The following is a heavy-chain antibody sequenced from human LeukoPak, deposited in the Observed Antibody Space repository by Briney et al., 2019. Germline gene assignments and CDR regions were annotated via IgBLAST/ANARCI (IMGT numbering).Heavy chain of an antibody. V-gene: IGHV4-38-2*02. CDR3: ARQRITMILDPHFDI. D-gene: IGHD3-22*01. CDR2: IYHSGST. J-gene: IGHJ3*02. Sequence: PSETLSLTCTVSGYSISSGYYWGWIRQPPGKGLEWIGSIYHSGSTYYNPSLKSRVTISVDTSKNKFSLKLSSVTAADTAVYYCARQRITMILDPHFDIWGQGTMVTVSS. CDR1: GYSISSGYY.